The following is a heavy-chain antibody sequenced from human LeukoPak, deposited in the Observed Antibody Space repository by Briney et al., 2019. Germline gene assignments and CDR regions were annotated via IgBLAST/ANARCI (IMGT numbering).Heavy chain of an antibody. D-gene: IGHD6-13*01. CDR3: ARDTSREYSSSCAY. V-gene: IGHV1-2*02. Sequence: APQKVSCKASGYTLTGSYIHCVRHTPGQRLVWMGWINPNSGGTNYAQKFQGRVTMTRDTSISTAYMELSRLRSDDTAVYYCARDTSREYSSSCAYWGQGTLVTVSS. J-gene: IGHJ4*02. CDR1: GYTLTGSY. CDR2: INPNSGGT.